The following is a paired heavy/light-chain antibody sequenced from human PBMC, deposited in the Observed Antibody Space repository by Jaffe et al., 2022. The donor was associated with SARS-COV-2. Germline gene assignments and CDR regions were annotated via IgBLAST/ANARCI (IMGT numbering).Light chain of an antibody. CDR1: ALPKQY. CDR2: KDS. V-gene: IGLV3-25*03. J-gene: IGLJ1*01. Sequence: SYELTQPPSVSVSPGQTARITCSADALPKQYAYWYQQKPGQAPVLVIYKDSERPSGIPERFSGSSSGTTVTLTISGVQAEDEADYYCQSADSSGTYEVFGTGTKVTVL. CDR3: QSADSSGTYEV.
Heavy chain of an antibody. V-gene: IGHV4-61*02. D-gene: IGHD3-22*01. CDR2: IYTSGST. CDR1: GGSISSGSYY. CDR3: ARIRLIKEIVVAAEPNYYYYYGMDV. Sequence: QVQLQESGPGLVKPSQTLSLTCTVSGGSISSGSYYWSWIRQPAGKGLEWIGRIYTSGSTNYNPSLKSRVTISVDTSKNQFSLKLSSVTAADTAVYYCARIRLIKEIVVAAEPNYYYYYGMDVWGQGTTVTVSS. J-gene: IGHJ6*02.